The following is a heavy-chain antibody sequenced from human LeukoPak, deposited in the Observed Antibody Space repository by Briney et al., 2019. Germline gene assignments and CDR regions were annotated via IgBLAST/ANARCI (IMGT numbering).Heavy chain of an antibody. J-gene: IGHJ4*02. CDR1: GGSISSGGYS. CDR3: ARGGMATTKGFDY. Sequence: ASQTLSLTCAVSGGSISSGGYSWSWIRQPPGKGLEWIGYIYHSGSTYYNPSLKSRVTISVDRSKNQFSLKLSSVTAADTAVYYCARGGMATTKGFDYWGQGTLVTVSS. V-gene: IGHV4-30-2*01. D-gene: IGHD5-24*01. CDR2: IYHSGST.